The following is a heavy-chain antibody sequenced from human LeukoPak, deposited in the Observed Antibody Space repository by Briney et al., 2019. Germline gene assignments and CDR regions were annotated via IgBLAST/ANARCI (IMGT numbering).Heavy chain of an antibody. CDR3: ARHIGGGIEDMDV. V-gene: IGHV4-59*08. CDR2: IYVTGT. J-gene: IGHJ6*03. D-gene: IGHD3-16*02. Sequence: PSETLSLTCTVSGGSIGTYYWSWIRQSPGKGLEWIGYIYVTGTRYNPYLQSRVTISIDRSRNQFFLKMSSVTAADTAVYYCARHIGGGIEDMDVWGKGTKVIVSS. CDR1: GGSIGTYY.